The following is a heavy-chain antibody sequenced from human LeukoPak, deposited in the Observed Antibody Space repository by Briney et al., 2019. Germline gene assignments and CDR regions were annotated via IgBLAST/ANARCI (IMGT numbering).Heavy chain of an antibody. J-gene: IGHJ4*02. CDR1: GFTFSSYG. V-gene: IGHV3-30*18. D-gene: IGHD6-19*01. CDR3: AKDRSVAVSGTAECADY. CDR2: ISFDGSNE. Sequence: PGRSLRLSCAASGFTFSSYGMHWVRQAPGKGLEWVAVISFDGSNEYYADSVKGRFTISRDNSKNTLYLQMSSLRVEDTAVYYCAKDRSVAVSGTAECADYWGRGTLVTVSS.